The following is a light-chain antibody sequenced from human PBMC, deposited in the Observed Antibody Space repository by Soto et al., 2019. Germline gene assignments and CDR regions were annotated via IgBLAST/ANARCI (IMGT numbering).Light chain of an antibody. CDR2: EVS. Sequence: QSALTQPASVSGSPGQSITISCTGTRSDVGGYKYVSWYQQHPGKAPKLLISEVSNRPSGISSRFSGSKSGNTASLTISGLQAEDEADYYCTSYTSFTTVIFGGGTQLTVL. J-gene: IGLJ2*01. CDR1: RSDVGGYKY. V-gene: IGLV2-14*01. CDR3: TSYTSFTTVI.